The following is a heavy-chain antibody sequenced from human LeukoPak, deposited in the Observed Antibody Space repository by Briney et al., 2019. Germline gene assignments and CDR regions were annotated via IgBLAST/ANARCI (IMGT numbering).Heavy chain of an antibody. V-gene: IGHV1-18*01. CDR1: GYTFTSYG. CDR3: ARQGGGTYTNNWFDP. Sequence: VASVKVSCKASGYTFTSYGISWVRQAPGQGLEWMGWISAFNGNTDYPQRLQGRVTLTTNTSTSTAYMELRSLRSDDTAVYYCARQGGGTYTNNWFDPWGQGTLVTVSS. J-gene: IGHJ5*02. D-gene: IGHD1-26*01. CDR2: ISAFNGNT.